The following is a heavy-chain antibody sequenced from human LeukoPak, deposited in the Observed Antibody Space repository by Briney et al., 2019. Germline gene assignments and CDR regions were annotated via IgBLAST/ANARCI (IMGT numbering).Heavy chain of an antibody. CDR3: ARGYDYGDYGISYYYYYMDV. J-gene: IGHJ6*03. V-gene: IGHV1-2*02. D-gene: IGHD4-17*01. CDR2: INPNSGGT. Sequence: ASVKVSCKASGYTFTGYYMHWVRQAPGQGLEWMGWINPNSGGTNYAQKFQGRVTMTRDTSISTAYMELSRLRSDDTAVYYCARGYDYGDYGISYYYYYMDVWGKGTTVTVSS. CDR1: GYTFTGYY.